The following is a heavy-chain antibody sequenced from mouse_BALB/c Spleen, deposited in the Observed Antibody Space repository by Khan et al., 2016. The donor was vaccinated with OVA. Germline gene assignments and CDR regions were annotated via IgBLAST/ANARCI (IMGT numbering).Heavy chain of an antibody. V-gene: IGHV5-9-3*01. D-gene: IGHD1-1*01. CDR3: ARHNYGPFAY. CDR1: GFTFSTYA. J-gene: IGHJ3*01. CDR2: INSGGDYT. Sequence: EVELVESGGGLVKPGGPLKLSCAASGFTFSTYAVSWVRQTPEKRLEWVATINSGGDYTYYPDSVKGRFTISRDTAKNTLYLQMSSLRSEDTAMYYCARHNYGPFAYWGQGTLVTVSA.